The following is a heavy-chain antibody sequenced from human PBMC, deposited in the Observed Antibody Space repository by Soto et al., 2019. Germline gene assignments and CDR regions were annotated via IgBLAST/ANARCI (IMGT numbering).Heavy chain of an antibody. Sequence: SETLSLTCAVYGGSFSGYYWSWIRQPPGKGLEWIGEINHSGSTNYNPSLKSRVTISVDTSKNQFSLKLSSVTAADTAVYYCARGRRGGKTYYFDYWGQGTLVTVSS. CDR1: GGSFSGYY. D-gene: IGHD3-10*01. V-gene: IGHV4-34*01. CDR2: INHSGST. CDR3: ARGRRGGKTYYFDY. J-gene: IGHJ4*02.